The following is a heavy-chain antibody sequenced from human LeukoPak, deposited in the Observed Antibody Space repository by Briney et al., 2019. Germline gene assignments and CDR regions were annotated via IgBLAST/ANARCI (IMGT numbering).Heavy chain of an antibody. V-gene: IGHV3-30-3*01. D-gene: IGHD3-10*01. CDR2: ISYDGSNK. Sequence: GGSLRLSCAASGFTFSSYAMHWVRQAPGKGLEWVAVISYDGSNKYYADSVKGRFTISRDNSKNTLYLQMNSLRAEDTAVYYCAREGVHSAYYYYYYMDVWGKGTTVTVSS. CDR1: GFTFSSYA. J-gene: IGHJ6*03. CDR3: AREGVHSAYYYYYYMDV.